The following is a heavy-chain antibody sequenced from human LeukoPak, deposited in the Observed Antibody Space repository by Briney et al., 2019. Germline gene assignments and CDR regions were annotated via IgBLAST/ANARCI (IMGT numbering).Heavy chain of an antibody. CDR3: AGASLYYDSSGQRTFDI. V-gene: IGHV4-59*01. CDR1: GGSISSYY. Sequence: SETLSLTCTVSGGSISSYYWSWIRQPPGKGLEWIGNIYYSGSTNYNPSLKSRVTISLDTSKNQFSLKLSSVTAADTAVYYCAGASLYYDSSGQRTFDIWGQGTMVTVSS. CDR2: IYYSGST. J-gene: IGHJ3*02. D-gene: IGHD3-22*01.